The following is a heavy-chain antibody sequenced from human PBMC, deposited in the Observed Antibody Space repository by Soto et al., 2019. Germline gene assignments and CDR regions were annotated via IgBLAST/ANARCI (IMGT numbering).Heavy chain of an antibody. CDR3: ARVPPNYDILTGYRPFDY. J-gene: IGHJ4*02. CDR1: GGSISSSNW. V-gene: IGHV4-4*02. D-gene: IGHD3-9*01. CDR2: IYHSGST. Sequence: PSETLSLTCAVSGGSISSSNWWSWVRQPPGKGLEWIGEIYHSGSTNYNPSLKSRVTISVDKSKNQFSLKLSSVTAADTAVYYCARVPPNYDILTGYRPFDYWGQGTLVTVSS.